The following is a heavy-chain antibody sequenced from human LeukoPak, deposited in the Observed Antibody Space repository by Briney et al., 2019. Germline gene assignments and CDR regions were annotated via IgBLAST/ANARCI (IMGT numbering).Heavy chain of an antibody. CDR2: IRGGGSDT. CDR1: GFTFSSNT. CDR3: ANSAAESPFDY. Sequence: GSLRLSCAASGFTFSSNTMTWVRQVSGKGLEWVSSIRGGGSDTHYAGTVRGRFTISRDNSKNTLYLQMNSLRAEDTAVYYCANSAAESPFDYWGQGTLVTVSS. V-gene: IGHV3-23*01. J-gene: IGHJ4*02. D-gene: IGHD3-10*01.